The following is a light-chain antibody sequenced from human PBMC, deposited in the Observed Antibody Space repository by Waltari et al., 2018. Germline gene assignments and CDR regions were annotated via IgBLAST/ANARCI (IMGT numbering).Light chain of an antibody. Sequence: IVLTQSPATLSLSPGERATLSCRASQSVSSPLAWYQQKPGQAPRLLIYDASIRATGIPVRFSGSGSGTDFTLTISSLEPEDAAVYYCQQRYNSFTFGPGTKVDIK. CDR3: QQRYNSFT. J-gene: IGKJ3*01. CDR2: DAS. V-gene: IGKV3-11*01. CDR1: QSVSSP.